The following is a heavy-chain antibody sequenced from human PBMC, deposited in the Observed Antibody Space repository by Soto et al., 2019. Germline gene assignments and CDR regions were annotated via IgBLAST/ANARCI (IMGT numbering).Heavy chain of an antibody. D-gene: IGHD2-15*01. CDR1: GFTFSSYS. CDR2: INSGSSTI. Sequence: EVQLVESGGGFVQPGGSLRLSCAASGFTFSSYSMNWVRQAPGKGLEWVSYINSGSSTIYYADSVKGRFTISRDNAKNSLYLQMNSLRDEDTAVYYCARDAPRCSGGSCFDFWGQGTLVTVSS. J-gene: IGHJ4*02. V-gene: IGHV3-48*02. CDR3: ARDAPRCSGGSCFDF.